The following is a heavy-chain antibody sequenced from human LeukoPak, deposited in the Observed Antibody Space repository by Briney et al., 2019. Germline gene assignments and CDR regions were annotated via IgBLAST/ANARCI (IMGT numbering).Heavy chain of an antibody. Sequence: GGSLRLPCAASGFSVDGNYMHWVRQAPGKGLEWVSVIYGGGDGSTSYADSVKGRFSIARDNSKNTVYLQMNTLRAEDTAVYFCATPQSLDAFDLWGQGTMVTVSP. CDR1: GFSVDGNY. J-gene: IGHJ3*01. V-gene: IGHV3-53*01. CDR3: ATPQSLDAFDL. CDR2: IYGGGDGST.